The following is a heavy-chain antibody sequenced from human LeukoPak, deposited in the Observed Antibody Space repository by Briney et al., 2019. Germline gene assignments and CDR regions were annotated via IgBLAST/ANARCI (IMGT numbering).Heavy chain of an antibody. CDR1: GGSISSSTYY. V-gene: IGHV4-61*02. Sequence: SSQTLSLTCTVSGGSISSSTYYWGWIRQPAGKGLEWIGRIHISGSTNYNPSLKSRVTILVDTSKNQFSLKLSSVTAADTAVYYCARDDFDRDFDIWGQGTMVTVSS. CDR3: ARDDFDRDFDI. J-gene: IGHJ3*02. CDR2: IHISGST. D-gene: IGHD2-21*02.